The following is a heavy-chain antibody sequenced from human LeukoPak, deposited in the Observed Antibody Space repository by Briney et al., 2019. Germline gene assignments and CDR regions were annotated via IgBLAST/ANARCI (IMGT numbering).Heavy chain of an antibody. J-gene: IGHJ5*02. Sequence: GASVKVSCKASGGTFSNYAISWVRQAPGQGLEWMGGIIPIFGTANYAQKFQGRVTITTDESTSTAYMELSSLRSEDTAVYYCARDLKSSGWYNWFDPWGQGTLVTVSS. D-gene: IGHD6-19*01. CDR3: ARDLKSSGWYNWFDP. V-gene: IGHV1-69*05. CDR2: IIPIFGTA. CDR1: GGTFSNYA.